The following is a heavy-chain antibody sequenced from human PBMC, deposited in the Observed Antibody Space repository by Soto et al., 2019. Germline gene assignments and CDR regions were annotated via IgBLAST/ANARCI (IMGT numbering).Heavy chain of an antibody. D-gene: IGHD4-17*01. CDR1: GFTFSGYS. CDR2: ISSSSSYI. V-gene: IGHV3-21*01. Sequence: GGSLRLSCAASGFTFSGYSMNWVRQAPGKGLEWFLSISSSSSYIYYADSVKGRFTISRDNAKNSLYLQMNSLRAEDTAVYYCARDRTSPSLSYGDYRSSFDYWGQGTLVTVSS. CDR3: ARDRTSPSLSYGDYRSSFDY. J-gene: IGHJ4*02.